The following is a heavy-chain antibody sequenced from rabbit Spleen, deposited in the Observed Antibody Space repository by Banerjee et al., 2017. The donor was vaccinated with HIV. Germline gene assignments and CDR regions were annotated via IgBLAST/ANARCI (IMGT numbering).Heavy chain of an antibody. Sequence: QEQLVESGGDLVKPGTSLTLTCKASGFSFSSTYDMCWVRQAPGKGLEWIGCIDGTIGAAYYASWAKGRFTISKTSSTTVTLQLTSLTAADTATYFCARGAGTSDWGYDLWGPGTLVTVS. CDR1: GFSFSSTYD. CDR3: ARGAGTSDWGYDL. D-gene: IGHD8-1*01. J-gene: IGHJ4*01. V-gene: IGHV1S45*01. CDR2: IDGTIGAA.